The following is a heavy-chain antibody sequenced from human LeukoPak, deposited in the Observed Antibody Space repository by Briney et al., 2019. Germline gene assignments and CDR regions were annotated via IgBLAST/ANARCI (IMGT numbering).Heavy chain of an antibody. CDR2: INPNSGGT. D-gene: IGHD6-6*01. CDR1: GYTFTGYY. J-gene: IGHJ4*02. V-gene: IGHV1-2*02. Sequence: ASVKVSCKASGYTFTGYYMHWVRQAPGQGLEWMGWINPNSGGTNYARKFQGRVTMTRDTSISTAYMELSRLRSDDTAVYYCARPGSSWVYFDYWGQGTLVTVSS. CDR3: ARPGSSWVYFDY.